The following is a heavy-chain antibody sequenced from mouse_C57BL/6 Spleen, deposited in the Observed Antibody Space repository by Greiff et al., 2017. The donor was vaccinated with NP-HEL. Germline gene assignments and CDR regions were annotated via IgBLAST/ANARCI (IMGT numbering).Heavy chain of an antibody. D-gene: IGHD4-1*01. CDR1: GFTFSSYG. J-gene: IGHJ2*01. V-gene: IGHV5-6*01. Sequence: EVKLMEPGGDLVKPGGSLKLSCAASGFTFSSYGMSWVRQTPDQRLEWVANISSGGSYTYYPDSVKGRFTITRDNAKNTLYLQMSSLKSEDTAMYYCARETGTTGFDYWGKGTTLTVSS. CDR2: ISSGGSYT. CDR3: ARETGTTGFDY.